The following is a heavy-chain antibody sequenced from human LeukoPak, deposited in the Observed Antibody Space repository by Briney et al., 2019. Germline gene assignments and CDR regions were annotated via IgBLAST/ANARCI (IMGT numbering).Heavy chain of an antibody. CDR1: GFTFSTYW. CDR3: ARCPYDSTGYYSVPSHLDY. CDR2: MKQDGSAK. J-gene: IGHJ4*02. V-gene: IGHV3-7*01. Sequence: GGSLRLSCAASGFTFSTYWMTWVRQAPGKGLEWVANMKQDGSAKYYVDSLRGRFSISRDNVKNSLFLQMNSLSAEDTAVYYCARCPYDSTGYYSVPSHLDYWGQGTLVTVSS. D-gene: IGHD3-22*01.